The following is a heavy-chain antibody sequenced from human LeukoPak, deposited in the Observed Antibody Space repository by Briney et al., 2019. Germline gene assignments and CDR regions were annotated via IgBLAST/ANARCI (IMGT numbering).Heavy chain of an antibody. CDR3: ARETVVVPAAMLGYYYYYMDV. CDR2: IYYSGST. D-gene: IGHD2-2*01. Sequence: PSETLSLTCAVYGGSFSGYYWSWLRQPPGKGLEWIGSIYYSGSTYYNPSLKSRVTISVDTSKNQSSLKLSSVTAADTAVYYCARETVVVPAAMLGYYYYYMDVWGKGTTVTISS. V-gene: IGHV4-34*01. J-gene: IGHJ6*03. CDR1: GGSFSGYY.